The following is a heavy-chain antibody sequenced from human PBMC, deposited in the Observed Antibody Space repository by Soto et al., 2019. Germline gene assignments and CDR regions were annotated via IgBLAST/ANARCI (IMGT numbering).Heavy chain of an antibody. CDR2: IYYSGST. CDR1: GGSISSYC. Sequence: SETLSLTCTVSGGSISSYCWSWIRQPPGEGLEWIGSIYYSGSTNYNPSLKSRVTISIDTSKSLFSLKLSSLTSADTAVYFCARAYYGDYPYFDYWGQGALVTV. V-gene: IGHV4-59*01. D-gene: IGHD4-17*01. CDR3: ARAYYGDYPYFDY. J-gene: IGHJ4*02.